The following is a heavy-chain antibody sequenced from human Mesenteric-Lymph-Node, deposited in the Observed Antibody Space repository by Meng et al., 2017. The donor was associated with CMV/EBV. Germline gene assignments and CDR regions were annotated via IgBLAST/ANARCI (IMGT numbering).Heavy chain of an antibody. V-gene: IGHV2-5*02. CDR1: GLSLSTNGVG. D-gene: IGHD6-6*01. Sequence: LSGLSLSTNGVGVGWVRQPPGKALEWHALIYWDEDKSYRTSLKSRVTITKDTSKNQVVLTLTNMDPVDTATYYCARRLYSTSSGALDYWGQGILVTVSS. CDR3: ARRLYSTSSGALDY. J-gene: IGHJ4*02. CDR2: IYWDEDK.